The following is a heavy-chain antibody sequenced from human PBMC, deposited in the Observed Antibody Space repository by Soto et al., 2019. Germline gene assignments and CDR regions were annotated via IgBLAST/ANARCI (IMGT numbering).Heavy chain of an antibody. Sequence: GASVKVSCKASGGTFSSYAISWVRQAPGQGLEWMGGIIPIFGTANYAQKFQGRVTITEDESTSTAYMELSSLRSEDTAVYYCVRVEVATTSEIFAPWGQGTLVTLFS. J-gene: IGHJ5*02. V-gene: IGHV1-69*13. CDR3: VRVEVATTSEIFAP. CDR1: GGTFSSYA. CDR2: IIPIFGTA. D-gene: IGHD5-12*01.